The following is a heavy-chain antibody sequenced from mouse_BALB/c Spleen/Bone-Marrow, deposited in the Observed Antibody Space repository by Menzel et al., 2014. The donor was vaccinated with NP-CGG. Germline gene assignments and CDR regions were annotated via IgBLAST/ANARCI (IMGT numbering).Heavy chain of an antibody. D-gene: IGHD2-13*01. CDR1: GFSLTNYG. CDR3: ARGLLLGDSLDF. CDR2: IWAGGIT. Sequence: VQRVESGPGLVAPSQSLSITCTVSGFSLTNYGVHWVRQPPGKGLEWLGVIWAGGITNYNSALTSRLNINKDISKSQVFLKMSSLQADDTAMYYCARGLLLGDSLDFWGQGTSVTVSS. J-gene: IGHJ4*01. V-gene: IGHV2-9*02.